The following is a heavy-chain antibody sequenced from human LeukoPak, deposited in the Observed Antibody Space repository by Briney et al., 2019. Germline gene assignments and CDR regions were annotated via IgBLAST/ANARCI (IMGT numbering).Heavy chain of an antibody. J-gene: IGHJ4*02. CDR2: IYYSGST. V-gene: IGHV4-31*03. CDR1: GGSMSSGGYY. CDR3: ARGGGGGYDSLYYFDY. Sequence: SETLSLTCTVSGGSMSSGGYYWSWIRQHPGKGLEWIGYIYYSGSTYYNPSLKSRVTISVDTSKNQFSLKLSSVTAADTAVYNCARGGGGGYDSLYYFDYWGQGTLVTVSS. D-gene: IGHD5-12*01.